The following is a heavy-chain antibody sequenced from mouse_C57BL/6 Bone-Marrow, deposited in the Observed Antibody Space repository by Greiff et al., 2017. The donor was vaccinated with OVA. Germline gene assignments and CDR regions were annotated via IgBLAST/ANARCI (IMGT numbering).Heavy chain of an antibody. CDR3: TSLDSPFAD. CDR2: IDPEDGDT. D-gene: IGHD3-2*01. V-gene: IGHV14-1*01. J-gene: IGHJ2*01. CDR1: GFNIKDYY. Sequence: EVQLQQSGAELVRPGASVKLSCTASGFNIKDYYMHWVKQRPEQGLEWIGRIDPEDGDTEYAPKFQGKATITADTSSNTAYLQISSLTSEDTAVDYCTSLDSPFADWGQGTTLTVSS.